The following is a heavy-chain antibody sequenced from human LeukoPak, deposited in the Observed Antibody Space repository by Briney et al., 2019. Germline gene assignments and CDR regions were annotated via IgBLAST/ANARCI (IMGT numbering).Heavy chain of an antibody. Sequence: GGSLRLSCAAFGFTFSNYGMNWVPQAPGKGREWVSRISSSGTYIHYTDSLKGRFTISRDNAKNSLYLQKDTLIDEDTAPDFCARGQGYCSSSQCWPGCYMDVWGKGTTVTVFS. CDR1: GFTFSNYG. D-gene: IGHD2-2*01. CDR3: ARGQGYCSSSQCWPGCYMDV. V-gene: IGHV3-21*01. J-gene: IGHJ6*03. CDR2: ISSSGTYI.